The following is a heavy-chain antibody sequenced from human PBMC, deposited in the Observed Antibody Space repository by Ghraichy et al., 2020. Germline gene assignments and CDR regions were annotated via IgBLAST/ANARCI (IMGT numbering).Heavy chain of an antibody. D-gene: IGHD6-19*01. J-gene: IGHJ4*02. CDR1: GGSISSYY. CDR3: ARDLSGWYEN. CDR2: IYYSGST. V-gene: IGHV4-59*01. Sequence: PETLSLTCTVSGGSISSYYWSWIRQPPGKGLEWIGYIYYSGSTNYNPSLKSRVTISVDTSKNQFSLKLSSVTAADTAVYYCARDLSGWYENWGQGTLVTVSS.